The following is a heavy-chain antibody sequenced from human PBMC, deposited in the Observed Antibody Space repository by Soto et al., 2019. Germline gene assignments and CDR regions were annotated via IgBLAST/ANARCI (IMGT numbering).Heavy chain of an antibody. J-gene: IGHJ6*02. V-gene: IGHV1-18*04. CDR2: ISAYNGNT. D-gene: IGHD3-22*01. CDR3: AREWYYYDSSGYTNYYYYGMDV. CDR1: GYTLTSYG. Sequence: QVQLVQSGAEVKKPGASVKVSCKASGYTLTSYGISWVRQAPGQGLEWMGWISAYNGNTNYAQKLQGRVTMTTDTSTSTAYMELRSLRSDDTAVYYCAREWYYYDSSGYTNYYYYGMDVWGQGTTVTVSS.